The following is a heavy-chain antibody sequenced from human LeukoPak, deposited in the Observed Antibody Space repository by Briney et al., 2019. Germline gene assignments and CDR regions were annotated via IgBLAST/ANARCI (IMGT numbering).Heavy chain of an antibody. CDR1: GYTFTGYY. CDR2: INPNSGGT. Sequence: ASVKVSCKASGYTFTGYYMHWVRQAPGQGLEWMGRINPNSGGTNYAQKFQGRVTMTRDTSISTAYMELSRLRSDDTAVYYCARLFSQDDAFDIWGQGTMVTVSS. V-gene: IGHV1-2*06. J-gene: IGHJ3*02. CDR3: ARLFSQDDAFDI.